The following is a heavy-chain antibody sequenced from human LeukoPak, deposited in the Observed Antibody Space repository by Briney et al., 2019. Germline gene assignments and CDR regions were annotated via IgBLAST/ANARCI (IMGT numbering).Heavy chain of an antibody. V-gene: IGHV3-23*01. D-gene: IGHD2-2*01. Sequence: PGGSLRLSCAASGFIFSSYAMSWVRQAPGKGLEWVSAISASGDATYYTDSVKGRFTVSRDTSKNTLYLQMNSLGAEDTAVYYCATHFFCSITTSCSYFDYWGQGTLVTVSS. CDR2: ISASGDAT. J-gene: IGHJ4*02. CDR3: ATHFFCSITTSCSYFDY. CDR1: GFIFSSYA.